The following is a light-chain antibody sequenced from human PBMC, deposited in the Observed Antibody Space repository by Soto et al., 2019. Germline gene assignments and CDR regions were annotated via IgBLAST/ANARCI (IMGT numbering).Light chain of an antibody. J-gene: IGKJ3*01. CDR2: AAS. Sequence: EIVLTQSPCTLSLSPGERATLSCRASQSVSVNSLAWYQQKGGQAPRLLIYAASTRATGVPDRFSGTGSGTDFALTISRLETDDSAVYYCQPYGGSPFTFGPGTQVDIK. CDR1: QSVSVNS. CDR3: QPYGGSPFT. V-gene: IGKV3-20*01.